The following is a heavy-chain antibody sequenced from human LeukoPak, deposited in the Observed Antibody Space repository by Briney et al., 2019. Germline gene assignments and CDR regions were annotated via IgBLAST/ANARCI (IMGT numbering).Heavy chain of an antibody. CDR1: GYTFTGYY. D-gene: IGHD6-13*01. J-gene: IGHJ4*02. CDR3: ARGGAAAGMRTKNY. V-gene: IGHV1-2*02. CDR2: INLNSGGT. Sequence: ASVKVSCKASGYTFTGYYMHCVRQAPGQGLEWMGWINLNSGGTNYAQKFQGRVTMTRDTSISTAYMELSRLRSDDTAVYYCARGGAAAGMRTKNYWGQGTLVTVSS.